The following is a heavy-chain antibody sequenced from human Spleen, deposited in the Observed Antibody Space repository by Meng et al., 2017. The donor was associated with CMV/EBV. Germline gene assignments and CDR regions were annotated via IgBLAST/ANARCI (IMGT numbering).Heavy chain of an antibody. J-gene: IGHJ5*01. D-gene: IGHD6-13*01. CDR3: ARGGAAPYGGWVDS. V-gene: IGHV1-3*01. CDR2: INGDNGNT. CDR1: GYSTTTHS. Sequence: AGYSTTTHSVHWVRQAPGQRLEWMGWINGDNGNTEYLQSFQGRVTITRDTSASTVYMELSSLENEDTAVYYCARGGAAPYGGWVDSWGQGTLVTVSS.